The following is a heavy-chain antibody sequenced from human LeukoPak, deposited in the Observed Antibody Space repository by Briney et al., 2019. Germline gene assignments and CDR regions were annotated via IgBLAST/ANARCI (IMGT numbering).Heavy chain of an antibody. CDR1: GGSFSGYY. J-gene: IGHJ4*02. Sequence: PSETLSLTCAVYGGSFSGYYWSWIRQPPGKGLEWIGEINHSGSTNYNPSLKSRVTISVDTSKSQFSLKLSSVTAADTAVYYCARGRYYYGSGSRYFDYWGQGTLVTVSS. CDR3: ARGRYYYGSGSRYFDY. CDR2: INHSGST. V-gene: IGHV4-34*01. D-gene: IGHD3-10*01.